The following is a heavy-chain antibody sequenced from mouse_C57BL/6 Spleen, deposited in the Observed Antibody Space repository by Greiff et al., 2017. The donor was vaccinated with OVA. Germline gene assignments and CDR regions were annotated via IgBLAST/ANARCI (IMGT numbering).Heavy chain of an antibody. CDR2: IGPSDSYT. V-gene: IGHV1-69*01. J-gene: IGHJ1*03. CDR1: GYTFTSYW. CDR3: FYYGSSYDWYFDV. Sequence: VQLQQPGAELVMPGASVKLSCKASGYTFTSYWMHWVKQRPGQGLEWIGEIGPSDSYTNYNQKFKGKSTLTVDKSSSTAYMQLSSLTSEDSAVYYCFYYGSSYDWYFDVWGTGTTVTVSS. D-gene: IGHD1-1*01.